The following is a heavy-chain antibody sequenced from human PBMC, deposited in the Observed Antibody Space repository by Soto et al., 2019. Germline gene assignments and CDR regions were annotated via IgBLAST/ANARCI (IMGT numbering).Heavy chain of an antibody. Sequence: PGGSLRLSCAASGFTFSSYDMHWVRQATGKGLEWVSAIGTAGDTYYPGSVKGRFTISRENAKNSLYLQMNSLRAGDTAVYYCARSIAVAGPEHWYFDLWGRATLVTVSS. CDR1: GFTFSSYD. CDR3: ARSIAVAGPEHWYFDL. CDR2: IGTAGDT. V-gene: IGHV3-13*01. D-gene: IGHD6-19*01. J-gene: IGHJ2*01.